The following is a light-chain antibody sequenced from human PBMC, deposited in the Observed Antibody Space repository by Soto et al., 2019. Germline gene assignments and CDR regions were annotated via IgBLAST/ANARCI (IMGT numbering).Light chain of an antibody. Sequence: QSVLTQPASVSGSPGQSITISCTGTSGDIGSYNRVSWYQQHPGKAPKLIIYEVTVRPSGVSNRFSGSKSGNTASLTISGLQAEDEAEYYCSSYTNINTRACVFGTGTKVTVL. CDR3: SSYTNINTRACV. CDR1: SGDIGSYNR. V-gene: IGLV2-14*01. J-gene: IGLJ1*01. CDR2: EVT.